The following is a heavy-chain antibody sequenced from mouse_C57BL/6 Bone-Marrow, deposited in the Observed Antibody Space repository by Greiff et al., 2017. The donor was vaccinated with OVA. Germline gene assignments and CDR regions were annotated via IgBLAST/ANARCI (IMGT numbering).Heavy chain of an antibody. D-gene: IGHD1-1*01. CDR3: ASLHYYGSSSYWYFDV. CDR1: GFTFTDYY. V-gene: IGHV7-3*01. Sequence: EVKLMESGGGLVQPGGSLSLSCAASGFTFTDYYMSWVRQPPGKALEWLGFIRNKANGYTTEYSASVKGRFTISRDNSQSILYLQMNALRAEDSATYYCASLHYYGSSSYWYFDVWGTGTTVTVSS. J-gene: IGHJ1*03. CDR2: IRNKANGYTT.